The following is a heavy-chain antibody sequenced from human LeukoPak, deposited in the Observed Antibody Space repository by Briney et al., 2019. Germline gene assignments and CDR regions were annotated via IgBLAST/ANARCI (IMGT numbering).Heavy chain of an antibody. CDR2: IYTSGST. CDR3: ARSTVTTGPVAPYYYYYYMDV. Sequence: SETLSLTCTVSGGSISSYYWSWIRQPAGKGLEWIGRIYTSGSTNYNPSLKSRVTMSVDTSKNQFSLKLSSVTAADTAVYYCARSTVTTGPVAPYYYYYYMDVWGKGTTVTVSS. V-gene: IGHV4-4*07. D-gene: IGHD4-11*01. J-gene: IGHJ6*03. CDR1: GGSISSYY.